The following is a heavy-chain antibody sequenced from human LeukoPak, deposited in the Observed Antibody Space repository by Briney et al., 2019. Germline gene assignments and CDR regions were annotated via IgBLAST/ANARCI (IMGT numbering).Heavy chain of an antibody. CDR1: GYTFTSYG. CDR2: ISISKGNT. Sequence: ASLKLSCEASGYTFTSYGISWVRQAPGQGLEWMGWISISKGNTIYAQKLLDRVTMTRDTSTSTAYLEMRSLRSDDTAVYYCARDMRYALDIWGQGTMVTVSS. CDR3: ARDMRYALDI. J-gene: IGHJ3*02. V-gene: IGHV1-18*01.